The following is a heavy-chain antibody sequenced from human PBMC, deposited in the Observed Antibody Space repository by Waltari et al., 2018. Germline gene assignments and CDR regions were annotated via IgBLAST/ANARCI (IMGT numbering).Heavy chain of an antibody. D-gene: IGHD1-26*01. V-gene: IGHV3-11*01. CDR1: GFIFSDYY. CDR3: ARDGQGGGLKYGLDG. J-gene: IGHJ6*02. CDR2: ISSGGMTR. Sequence: QVQLVESGGGLVKPGVSLSLSCTGSGFIFSDYYMSWIRQAPGRGLEWVTCISSGGMTRYYADSVKGRFTISRDNAKNSLYLEMNSLIAEDTAVYFCARDGQGGGLKYGLDGRGQGTTVNGSS.